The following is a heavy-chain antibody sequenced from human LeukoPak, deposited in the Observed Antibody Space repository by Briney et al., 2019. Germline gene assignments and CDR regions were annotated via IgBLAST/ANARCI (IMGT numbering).Heavy chain of an antibody. CDR3: ARLRFSKLDY. Sequence: SETLSLTCTVSGGSIRSSYYYWGWIRQPPGKGLEWIGSIYDSGGTYYNPSLKSRVTISVDTSKNQFSLKLSSVTAADTAVYYCARLRFSKLDYWGQGTLVTVSS. D-gene: IGHD3-10*01. CDR1: GGSIRSSYYY. CDR2: IYDSGGT. V-gene: IGHV4-39*01. J-gene: IGHJ4*02.